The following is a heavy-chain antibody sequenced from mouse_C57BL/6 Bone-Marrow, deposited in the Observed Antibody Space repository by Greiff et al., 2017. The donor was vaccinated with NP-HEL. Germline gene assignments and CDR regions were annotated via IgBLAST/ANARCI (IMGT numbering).Heavy chain of an antibody. CDR1: GYTFTSYG. Sequence: QVQLQQSGAELARPGASVKLSCKASGYTFTSYGISWVKQRTGQGLGWIGEIYPRSGNTYYNEKFKGKATLTADKSSSTAYMELRSLTSEDSAVYFCARCWGYWGQGTTLTVSS. CDR2: IYPRSGNT. D-gene: IGHD4-1*01. CDR3: ARCWGY. J-gene: IGHJ2*01. V-gene: IGHV1-81*01.